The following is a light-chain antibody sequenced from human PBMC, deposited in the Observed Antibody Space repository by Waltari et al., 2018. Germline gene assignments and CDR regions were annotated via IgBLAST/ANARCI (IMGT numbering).Light chain of an antibody. CDR2: DAS. V-gene: IGKV1-13*02. CDR1: QGISSA. CDR3: QQYNSYWT. Sequence: AIQLTQSPSSLSASVGDRVTITCRASQGISSALAWYQQKPGKAPKLLIYDASRLETGVPSRFSGSGSGTDFSLTISGLQPVDFATYHCQQYNSYWTFGQGTKVEIK. J-gene: IGKJ1*01.